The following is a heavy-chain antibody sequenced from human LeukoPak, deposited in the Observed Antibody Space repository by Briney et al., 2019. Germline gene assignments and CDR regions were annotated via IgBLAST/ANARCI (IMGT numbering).Heavy chain of an antibody. CDR1: NDSISSGDYY. CDR2: IFHRGGT. J-gene: IGHJ4*02. V-gene: IGHV4-30-4*01. CDR3: VREILYCSGGSCYRGPFDN. Sequence: SEALSLTCTVSNDSISSGDYYWNWIRQPPGKGLEWIGYIFHRGGTSYNPSLKSRILFSVDTSQNQFSLKLNSVTAADTAVYYCVREILYCSGGSCYRGPFDNWGQGTLVTVSA. D-gene: IGHD2-15*01.